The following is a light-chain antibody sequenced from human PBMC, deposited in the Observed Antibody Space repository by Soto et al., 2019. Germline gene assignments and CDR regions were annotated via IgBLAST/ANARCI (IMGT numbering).Light chain of an antibody. V-gene: IGKV3-15*01. J-gene: IGKJ2*01. CDR1: QSVSSN. Sequence: EIVMTQSPATLSVSPGERATLSCRASQSVSSNLAWYQQKPGQAPRLLIYRASIRATAIPATFSGSGSGTEFTLTISSLQSEDFAVYYCQQYDKWPPNYTFGQGTKLE. CDR3: QQYDKWPPNYT. CDR2: RAS.